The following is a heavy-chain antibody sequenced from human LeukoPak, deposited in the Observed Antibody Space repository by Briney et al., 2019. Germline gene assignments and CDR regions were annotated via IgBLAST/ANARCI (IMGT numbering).Heavy chain of an antibody. Sequence: PGESLKISCKGSGYSFSNYWIGWVRQMPGKGLEWMGIIYPGDSDIRYSPSFQGQVTISADTSISTAYLQLSSLKTSDSAIYYCARGAPFDYWGQGTLVTVSS. CDR1: GYSFSNYW. CDR2: IYPGDSDI. CDR3: ARGAPFDY. V-gene: IGHV5-51*01. D-gene: IGHD2/OR15-2a*01. J-gene: IGHJ4*02.